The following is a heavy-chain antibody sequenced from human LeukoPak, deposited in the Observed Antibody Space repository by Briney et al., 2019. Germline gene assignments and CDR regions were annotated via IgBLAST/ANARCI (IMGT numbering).Heavy chain of an antibody. V-gene: IGHV1-69*04. CDR3: ATDLNLGEFSLYAPFDY. CDR1: GGTFNTFA. D-gene: IGHD3-16*02. Sequence: ASVKVSCKASGGTFNTFAISWVRQAPGQGLEWMGRIIPIVDIGKTAQKFRGRVTITADKSTSTGYMELTSLRSEDTAVYYCATDLNLGEFSLYAPFDYWGQGTLVTVSS. J-gene: IGHJ4*02. CDR2: IIPIVDIG.